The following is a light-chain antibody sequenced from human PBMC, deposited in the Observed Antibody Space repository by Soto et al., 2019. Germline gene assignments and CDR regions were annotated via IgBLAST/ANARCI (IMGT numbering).Light chain of an antibody. CDR1: QSVGRRW. Sequence: EIVLTQSPGTVSLSPGERATLSCRASQSVGRRWLAWYQQKPGQAPRVLIYGGSNRATGIPDRFSGSGSGTVCTLTISRLEPEDFAVYYCQQYYSSRTFGQGTKVEMK. J-gene: IGKJ1*01. V-gene: IGKV3-20*01. CDR2: GGS. CDR3: QQYYSSRT.